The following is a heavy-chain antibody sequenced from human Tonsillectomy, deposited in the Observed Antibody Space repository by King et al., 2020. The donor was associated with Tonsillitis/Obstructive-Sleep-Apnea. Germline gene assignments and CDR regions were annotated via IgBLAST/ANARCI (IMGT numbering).Heavy chain of an antibody. J-gene: IGHJ4*02. V-gene: IGHV4-34*01. CDR1: VGSFSGCY. Sequence: VQLQQWGAGLLKPSETLSLTCAVYVGSFSGCYWTWIRQPPGKGLECIGEINHSGSTNYITSLKSQVTISVDTSKNQFSLNLSSVTAADTAVYYCARGQVGKVWGPAEEPLECWGQGTLVTVSS. CDR3: ARGQVGKVWGPAEEPLEC. CDR2: INHSGST. D-gene: IGHD1-14*01.